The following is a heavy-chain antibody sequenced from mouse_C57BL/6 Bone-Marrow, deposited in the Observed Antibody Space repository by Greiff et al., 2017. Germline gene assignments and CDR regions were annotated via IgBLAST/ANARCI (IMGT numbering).Heavy chain of an antibody. CDR2: IDPANGNT. CDR1: GFNIKNTY. Sequence: VQLQQSVAELVRPGASVKLSCTASGFNIKNTYMHWVKQRPEQGLEWIGRIDPANGNTKYDPKFQGKATITADTSSNTAYMQLSSLTSEDTAIYYCARTLAYGYDRGNAMDNWGQGTSVTVSS. V-gene: IGHV14-3*01. D-gene: IGHD2-2*01. CDR3: ARTLAYGYDRGNAMDN. J-gene: IGHJ4*01.